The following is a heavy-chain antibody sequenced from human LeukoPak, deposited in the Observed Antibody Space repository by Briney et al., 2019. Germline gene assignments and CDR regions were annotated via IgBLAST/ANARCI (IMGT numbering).Heavy chain of an antibody. J-gene: IGHJ5*02. CDR2: TYYKSKWYN. CDR3: ARAGVDYYDSSGYPIYYFDP. CDR1: VDSVSSNSAA. Sequence: SQALSLTCAISVDSVSSNSAAWNWIRQSPSRGLEWLGRTYYKSKWYNDYAVSVKSRITINPDTSKNQFSLQLNSVTPEDTAVYYCARAGVDYYDSSGYPIYYFDPWGQGTLVTVSS. D-gene: IGHD3-22*01. V-gene: IGHV6-1*01.